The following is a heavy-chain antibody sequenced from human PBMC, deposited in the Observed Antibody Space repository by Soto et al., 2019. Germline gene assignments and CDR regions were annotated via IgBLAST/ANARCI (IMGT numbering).Heavy chain of an antibody. J-gene: IGHJ5*02. D-gene: IGHD1-20*01. CDR1: GYTFTSYG. Sequence: ASVKVSCKASGYTFTSYGISWVRQAPGQGLEWMGWISAYNGNTNYAQKLQGRVTMTTDTSTSTAYMELRSLRSDDTAVYYCARDNWNQPWSHAQNRFDPWGQGTLVTVSS. CDR3: ARDNWNQPWSHAQNRFDP. CDR2: ISAYNGNT. V-gene: IGHV1-18*01.